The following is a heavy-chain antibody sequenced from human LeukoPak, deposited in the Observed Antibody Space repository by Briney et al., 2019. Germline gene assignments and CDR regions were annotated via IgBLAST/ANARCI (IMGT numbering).Heavy chain of an antibody. Sequence: GRSLRLSCAASGFTFSSYAMHWVRQAPGKGLEWVAVISYDGSNKYYADSVKGRFTISRDNAKNSLYLQMNSLRAEDTAVYYCARVKGYFDLWGRGTLVTVSS. CDR1: GFTFSSYA. V-gene: IGHV3-30-3*01. J-gene: IGHJ2*01. CDR3: ARVKGYFDL. CDR2: ISYDGSNK.